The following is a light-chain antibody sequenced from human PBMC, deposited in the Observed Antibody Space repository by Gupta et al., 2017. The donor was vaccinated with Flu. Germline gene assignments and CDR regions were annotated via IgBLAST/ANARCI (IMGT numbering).Light chain of an antibody. Sequence: DTQLHHSPSFLSASVGDRVTITCRASQGFSRELAWSRRKPGTAPRLPVYAASTLQGGEPSRVSGSGSGNEFHLTIHSLQPEDVATYFCQQLKSQPVTFGRGTKVDIK. CDR1: QGFSRE. CDR3: QQLKSQPVT. V-gene: IGKV1-9*01. CDR2: AAS. J-gene: IGKJ4*01.